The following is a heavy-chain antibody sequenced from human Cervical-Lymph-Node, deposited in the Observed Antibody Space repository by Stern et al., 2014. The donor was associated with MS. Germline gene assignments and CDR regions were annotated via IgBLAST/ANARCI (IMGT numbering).Heavy chain of an antibody. D-gene: IGHD3-22*01. V-gene: IGHV7-4-1*02. Sequence: QVQLVQSGSELKEPGASVKISCKSSGYTFTTYAISWVRQAPGQGLEWMGWIHTSTANPTYAQDFTGRFVFSLDTSVSTTYLQINRLKVDDTATYYWARGYSSGYYTSGYFDLWGRGTLVTVSS. CDR1: GYTFTTYA. CDR3: ARGYSSGYYTSGYFDL. CDR2: IHTSTANP. J-gene: IGHJ2*01.